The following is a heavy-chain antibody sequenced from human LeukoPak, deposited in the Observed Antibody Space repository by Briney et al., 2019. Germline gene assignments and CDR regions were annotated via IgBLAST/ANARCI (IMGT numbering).Heavy chain of an antibody. V-gene: IGHV3-23*01. D-gene: IGHD3-22*01. J-gene: IGHJ4*02. CDR2: MTGRGDNT. Sequence: PGGSLTLSCTASGFTFSSYAMSWVRQAPGKGLEWVSTMTGRGDNTYYADSVKGRFTVSRDNSNNVLYLQMNSLRVEDTAVYYCANPDSSGFYFSVRFDFWGQGTLVTVSS. CDR3: ANPDSSGFYFSVRFDF. CDR1: GFTFSSYA.